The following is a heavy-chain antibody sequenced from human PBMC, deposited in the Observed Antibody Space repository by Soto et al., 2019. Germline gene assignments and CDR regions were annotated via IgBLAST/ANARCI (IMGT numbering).Heavy chain of an antibody. J-gene: IGHJ4*02. V-gene: IGHV3-33*01. CDR3: ARDLSYYSDDC. Sequence: QVQLAESGGGGVQPGGSLRLSCAASGFTFSNHGMHWVRQAPGKGLEWVAVIWYDGSREHYADSVEGRFTISRDDSKSTLYLQMNSLRVEDTAVYYCARDLSYYSDDCWGQGTLVTVSS. CDR2: IWYDGSRE. D-gene: IGHD1-26*01. CDR1: GFTFSNHG.